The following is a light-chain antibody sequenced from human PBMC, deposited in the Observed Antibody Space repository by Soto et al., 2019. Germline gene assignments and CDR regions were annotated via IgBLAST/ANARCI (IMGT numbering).Light chain of an antibody. CDR1: SSDIGAYTY. Sequence: QSVLTQPASVSGSPGQSITISCTGTSSDIGAYTYVSWYQQHPGKAPKLLIYDVDNRASGISNRFSGSKSGNTASLTISGLQAKDEAEYYCNSCTSDSTFIYVFGSGTKLTVL. CDR3: NSCTSDSTFIYV. J-gene: IGLJ1*01. V-gene: IGLV2-14*03. CDR2: DVD.